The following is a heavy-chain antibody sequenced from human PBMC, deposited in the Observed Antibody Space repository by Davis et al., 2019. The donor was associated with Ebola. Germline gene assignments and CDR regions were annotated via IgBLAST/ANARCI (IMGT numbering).Heavy chain of an antibody. Sequence: LSLTCAASGFTFSNAWMNWVRQAPGKGLEWVGRIKSKTDGGTTDYAAPVKGRFTISRDDSKNTLYLQMNSLKTEDTAVYYCTTDRRRFLRSMDVWGQGTTVTVSS. V-gene: IGHV3-15*07. J-gene: IGHJ6*02. D-gene: IGHD3-3*01. CDR2: IKSKTDGGTT. CDR1: GFTFSNAW. CDR3: TTDRRRFLRSMDV.